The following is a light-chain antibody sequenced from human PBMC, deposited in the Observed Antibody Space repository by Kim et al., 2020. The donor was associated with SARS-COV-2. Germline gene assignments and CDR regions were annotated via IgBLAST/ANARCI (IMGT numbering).Light chain of an antibody. CDR2: WAS. CDR3: QQYLSIST. V-gene: IGKV4-1*01. J-gene: IGKJ5*01. Sequence: DIVMTQYPDSLAVSLGERATINCKSSQSVLYSSNNKNYLAWYQQKAGQPPKLLISWASTRESGVPDRFSGSGSGTDFTLTINSLQAEDVAVYYCQQYLSISTFGQGTRLEIK. CDR1: QSVLYSSNNKNY.